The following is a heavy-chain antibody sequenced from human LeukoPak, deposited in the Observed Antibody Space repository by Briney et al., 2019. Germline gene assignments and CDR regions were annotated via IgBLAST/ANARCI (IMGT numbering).Heavy chain of an antibody. V-gene: IGHV5-51*01. D-gene: IGHD1-26*01. Sequence: GESLKISCKGSGYSFTSYWIGWVRQMPGKGLEWMGIIYPGDSGTRYSPSFQGQVTISADKFISTAYLQWSSLKASDTAMYYCARRRDLYSGSYYPFDYWGQGTLVTVSS. CDR2: IYPGDSGT. J-gene: IGHJ4*02. CDR1: GYSFTSYW. CDR3: ARRRDLYSGSYYPFDY.